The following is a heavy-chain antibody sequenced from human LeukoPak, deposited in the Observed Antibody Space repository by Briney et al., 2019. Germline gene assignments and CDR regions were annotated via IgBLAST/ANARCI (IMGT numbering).Heavy chain of an antibody. D-gene: IGHD2-21*02. V-gene: IGHV3-30*18. CDR2: ISYDGSNK. CDR3: AKAPLPYCGGDCYLFDY. CDR1: GFTFSSYG. J-gene: IGHJ4*02. Sequence: GGSLRLSCAASGFTFSSYGMHWVRQAPGKGLEWVAVISYDGSNKYYADSVKGRFTISRDNSKNTLYLQMNSLRAEDTAVYYCAKAPLPYCGGDCYLFDYWGQGTLVTVSS.